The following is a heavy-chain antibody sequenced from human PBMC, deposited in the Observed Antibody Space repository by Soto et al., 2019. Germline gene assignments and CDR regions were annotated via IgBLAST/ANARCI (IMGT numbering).Heavy chain of an antibody. D-gene: IGHD3-22*01. Sequence: EVQLVESGGGLVQPGGSLRLSCAASGFTVSSNYMSWVRQAPGKGLEWVSVIYSGGSTYYADSVKGRFTISRDNSKNTLYLQMNSLRAEDTAVYYCAREGTLGYYDSSGYSDYWGQGTLVTVSS. CDR1: GFTVSSNY. J-gene: IGHJ4*02. V-gene: IGHV3-66*01. CDR2: IYSGGST. CDR3: AREGTLGYYDSSGYSDY.